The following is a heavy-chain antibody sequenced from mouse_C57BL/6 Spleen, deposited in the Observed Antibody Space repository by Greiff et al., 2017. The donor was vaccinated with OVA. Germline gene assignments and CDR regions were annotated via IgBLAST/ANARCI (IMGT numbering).Heavy chain of an antibody. D-gene: IGHD2-1*01. Sequence: EVQLQQSGPELVKPGASVKISCKASGYTFTDYYMNWVKQSHGQSLEWIGDINPNNGGTSYNQKFKGKATLTVDKSSSTAYMELRSLTSEDSAVYYCARGGNYPSYWGQGTLVTVSA. CDR3: ARGGNYPSY. J-gene: IGHJ3*01. CDR2: INPNNGGT. V-gene: IGHV1-26*01. CDR1: GYTFTDYY.